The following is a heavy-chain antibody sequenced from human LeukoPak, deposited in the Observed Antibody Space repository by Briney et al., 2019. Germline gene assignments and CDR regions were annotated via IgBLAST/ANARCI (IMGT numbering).Heavy chain of an antibody. V-gene: IGHV4-31*03. CDR3: ARARSVRGPSGELDY. Sequence: SETLSLTCTVSGGSISSGGYYWSWIRQHPGKGLEWIGYIYYSGSTYYNPSLKSRVTISVDTSKNQFSLKLSSVTAADTAVYYCARARSVRGPSGELDYSGQGTLVTVSS. CDR1: GGSISSGGYY. D-gene: IGHD3-10*01. J-gene: IGHJ4*02. CDR2: IYYSGST.